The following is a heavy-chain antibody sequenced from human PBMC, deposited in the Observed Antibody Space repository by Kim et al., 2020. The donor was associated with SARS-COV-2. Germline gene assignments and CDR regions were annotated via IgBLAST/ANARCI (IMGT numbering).Heavy chain of an antibody. V-gene: IGHV3-11*05. CDR2: ISSSSSYT. D-gene: IGHD2-2*03. Sequence: GGSLRLSCAASGFTFSDYYMSWIRQAPGTGLEWVSYISSSSSYTNYADSVKGRFTISRDNAKNSLYLQMNSLRAEDTAVYYCARDEVDIVVVPAARVDGTNWFDPWGQGTLVTVSS. CDR3: ARDEVDIVVVPAARVDGTNWFDP. J-gene: IGHJ5*02. CDR1: GFTFSDYY.